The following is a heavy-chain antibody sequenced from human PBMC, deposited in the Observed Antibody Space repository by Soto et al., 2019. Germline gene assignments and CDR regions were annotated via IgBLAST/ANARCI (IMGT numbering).Heavy chain of an antibody. CDR3: ARGRYGDY. CDR1: GYAFTTYG. D-gene: IGHD1-1*01. V-gene: IGHV1-18*01. J-gene: IGHJ4*02. Sequence: QVHLVQSGAEVKKPGASVKVSCKGSGYAFTTYGITWVRQAPGQGLEWMGWISAPNGNTNYAQKLQGRVTVTRDTYTSTAYMELRSLRSDDTAVYYCARGRYGDYWGQGALVTVSS. CDR2: ISAPNGNT.